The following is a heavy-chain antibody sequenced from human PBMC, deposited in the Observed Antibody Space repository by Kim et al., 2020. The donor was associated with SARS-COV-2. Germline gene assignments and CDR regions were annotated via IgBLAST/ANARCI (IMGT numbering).Heavy chain of an antibody. CDR2: ISYDGSNK. D-gene: IGHD5-18*01. Sequence: GGSLRRSCAASGFTFSSYGMHWVRQAPGKGLEWVAVISYDGSNKNYADSVKGRFTISRDNSKDTLYLQMNSLRAEDTAVYYCARDANRGYSYGWTYYYYG. J-gene: IGHJ6*01. CDR1: GFTFSSYG. CDR3: ARDANRGYSYGWTYYYYG. V-gene: IGHV3-30*04.